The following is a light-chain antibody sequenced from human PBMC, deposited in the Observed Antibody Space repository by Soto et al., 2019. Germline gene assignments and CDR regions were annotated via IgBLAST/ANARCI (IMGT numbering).Light chain of an antibody. Sequence: QSALTQPPSASGSPGQSVTISCTGTSSDVGGYDYVSWYQHHPGKAPKLMIYEVNKRPSGVPDRFSGSKSGNTASLTVSGLQAEDEADYYCSSYACSNNLVFGGGTQLTVL. V-gene: IGLV2-8*01. CDR1: SSDVGGYDY. CDR3: SSYACSNNLV. J-gene: IGLJ3*02. CDR2: EVN.